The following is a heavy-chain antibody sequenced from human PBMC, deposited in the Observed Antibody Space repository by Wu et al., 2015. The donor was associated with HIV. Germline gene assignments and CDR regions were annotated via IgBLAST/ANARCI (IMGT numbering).Heavy chain of an antibody. V-gene: IGHV1-2*02. CDR3: VRGARGMPKGAFDI. D-gene: IGHD3-16*01. J-gene: IGHJ3*02. CDR1: GGTFSKSG. Sequence: QVQLVQSGAEVKKPGSSVKVSCKASGGTFSKSGFTWVRQAPGQGLEWMAWITPNSGGTNSAQMFQGRVTMTRDTSITTVYLELSSLTSDDTAVYYCVRGARGMPKGAFDIWGQGTLVIVSS. CDR2: ITPNSGGT.